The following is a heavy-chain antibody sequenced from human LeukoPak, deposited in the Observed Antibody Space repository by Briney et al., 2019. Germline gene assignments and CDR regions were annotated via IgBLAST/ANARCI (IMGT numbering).Heavy chain of an antibody. CDR3: AKDLVSSYGSGSYYNSGDY. D-gene: IGHD3-10*01. V-gene: IGHV3-30*02. Sequence: PGGSLRLSCAESGYTFSSYGMHWVRQAPGKGLEWVAFIRYDGSNKYYADSVKGRFTISRDNSKNTLYLQMNSLRAEDTAVYYCAKDLVSSYGSGSYYNSGDYWGQGTLVTVSS. CDR1: GYTFSSYG. J-gene: IGHJ4*02. CDR2: IRYDGSNK.